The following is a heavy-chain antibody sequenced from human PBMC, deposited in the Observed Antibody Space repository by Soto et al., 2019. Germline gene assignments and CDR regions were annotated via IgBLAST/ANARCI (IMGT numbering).Heavy chain of an antibody. D-gene: IGHD1-26*01. J-gene: IGHJ4*02. CDR2: ISYDGSNK. Sequence: QVQLVESGGGVVQPGRSLRLSCAASGFTFSSYGMHWVRQAPGKGLEWVAVISYDGSNKYYADSVKGRFTISRDNSKNTLYLQMNSLRAEDTAVYYCASGAAGYWGQGTRVTVSS. CDR3: ASGAAGY. V-gene: IGHV3-30*03. CDR1: GFTFSSYG.